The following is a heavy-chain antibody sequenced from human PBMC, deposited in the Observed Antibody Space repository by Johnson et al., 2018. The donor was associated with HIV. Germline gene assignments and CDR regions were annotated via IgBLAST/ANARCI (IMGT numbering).Heavy chain of an antibody. J-gene: IGHJ3*02. CDR2: ISYDGSKK. V-gene: IGHV3-30*14. CDR1: GFTFSSSA. Sequence: QVQLVESGGGVVRPGGSLRISCEASGFTFSSSAMHWVRQAPGKGLEWVALISYDGSKKSYPDSVKGRFTISRDNSKNTLYLQMTSLRAEDTAIYYCARKGDAFDIWGQGTLATVSS. CDR3: ARKGDAFDI.